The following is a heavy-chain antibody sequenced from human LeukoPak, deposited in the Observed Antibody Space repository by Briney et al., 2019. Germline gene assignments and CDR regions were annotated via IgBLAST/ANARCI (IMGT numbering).Heavy chain of an antibody. CDR3: ARQVGYSYDRFDY. CDR1: GYSITSAYY. Sequence: SETLPLTCTVSGYSITSAYYWGWIRQPPGKGLEWIGSFFLKGSTYYNPSLKSRVTISVDTSKNQFSLKLSSVSAADTAVYYCARQVGYSYDRFDYWGQGTLVTVSS. D-gene: IGHD5-18*01. V-gene: IGHV4-38-2*02. CDR2: FFLKGST. J-gene: IGHJ4*02.